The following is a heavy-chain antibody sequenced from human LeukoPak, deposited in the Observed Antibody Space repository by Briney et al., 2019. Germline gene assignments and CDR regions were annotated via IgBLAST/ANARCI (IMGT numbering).Heavy chain of an antibody. V-gene: IGHV7-4-1*02. CDR3: ARDEYSGYDYVTLLPYYMDV. CDR1: GYTFTSYA. CDR2: INTNTGNT. Sequence: ASVRVSYKASGYTFTSYAMNWVRQAPGQGLEGMGWINTNTGNTTYTQGFTGLFVFSLDPSVSTAYLQISSLKAEDTAVYYCARDEYSGYDYVTLLPYYMDVWGKGTTVTVSS. D-gene: IGHD5-12*01. J-gene: IGHJ6*03.